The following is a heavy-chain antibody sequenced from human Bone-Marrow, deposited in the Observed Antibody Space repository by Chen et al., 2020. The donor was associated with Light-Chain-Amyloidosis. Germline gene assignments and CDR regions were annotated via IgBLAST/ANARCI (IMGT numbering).Heavy chain of an antibody. J-gene: IGHJ4*02. V-gene: IGHV1-46*01. CDR2: INPNDGNT. Sequence: QVNLVQSGAEAKKPGASMKISCKASGYTFINYYIHWVRQAPGQGLEWMGAINPNDGNTTYVQKFHGRVSMTRDTSSDTVYMDVTRLTSDDTAMYFCTRMDSNYIFDYWGQGTLVTVSA. CDR3: TRMDSNYIFDY. CDR1: GYTFINYY. D-gene: IGHD4-4*01.